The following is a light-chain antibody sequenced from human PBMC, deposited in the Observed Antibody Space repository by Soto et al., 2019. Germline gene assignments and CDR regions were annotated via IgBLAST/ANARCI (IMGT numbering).Light chain of an antibody. CDR2: DAS. CDR1: QSISCW. V-gene: IGKV1-5*01. J-gene: IGKJ3*01. Sequence: DIQMTQSPSTLSASVGDRVTITCRASQSISCWLAWYQQKPGKAPKLLIYDASSLESGVPSRFSGSGSGTEFTLTISSLQPDDFATYYCQQYNSYSRTFGPGTKVDIK. CDR3: QQYNSYSRT.